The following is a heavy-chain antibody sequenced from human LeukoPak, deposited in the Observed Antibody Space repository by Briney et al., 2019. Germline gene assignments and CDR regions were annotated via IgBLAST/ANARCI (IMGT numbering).Heavy chain of an antibody. CDR3: ARDGDYGTGSYYRGCIDS. CDR1: GYSFT. J-gene: IGHJ4*02. CDR2: IHPRRGDT. D-gene: IGHD3-10*01. V-gene: IGHV1-2*02. Sequence: ASVKVSRKTSGYSFTIHWVRQAPGQGLEWMGWIHPRRGDTNYAQKFQGRVTMTRDTSISTAYLDLSSLRSDDTAVYYCARDGDYGTGSYYRGCIDSWGQGTPVTVSP.